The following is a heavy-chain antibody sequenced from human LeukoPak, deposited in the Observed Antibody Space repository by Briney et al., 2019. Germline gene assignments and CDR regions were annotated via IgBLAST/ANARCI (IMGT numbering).Heavy chain of an antibody. CDR3: AKSPPHDFWSGYPYYYYYYMAV. J-gene: IGHJ6*03. D-gene: IGHD3-3*01. CDR1: GFTFSSYA. CDR2: ISGSGGST. V-gene: IGHV3-23*01. Sequence: VGSLRLSCAASGFTFSSYAMSWVRQAPGKGLEWVSAISGSGGSTYYADSVKGRFTISRDNSKNTLYLQMNSLRAEDTAVYYCAKSPPHDFWSGYPYYYYYYMAVWGKGTTVTVSS.